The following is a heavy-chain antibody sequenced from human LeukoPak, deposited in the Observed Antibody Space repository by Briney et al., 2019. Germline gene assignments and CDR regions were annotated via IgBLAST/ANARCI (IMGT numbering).Heavy chain of an antibody. CDR3: AKDNMAAARQTFDY. D-gene: IGHD6-6*01. V-gene: IGHV3-23*01. Sequence: PGGSLRLSCAASGFTFSSYAMSWVRQAPGKGLEWVPGISGSGDSTYYADSVKGRFTISRDNSKNTLYLQMNSLRAEDTAVYYCAKDNMAAARQTFDYWGQGTLVTVSS. CDR1: GFTFSSYA. J-gene: IGHJ4*02. CDR2: ISGSGDST.